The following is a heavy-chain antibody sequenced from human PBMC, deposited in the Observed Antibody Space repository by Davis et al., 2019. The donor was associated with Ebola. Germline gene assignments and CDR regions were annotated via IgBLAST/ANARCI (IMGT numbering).Heavy chain of an antibody. D-gene: IGHD5-18*01. CDR1: GFKFESYS. CDR2: IGTSSSNT. V-gene: IGHV3-48*02. CDR3: ARINSYGDFDY. Sequence: GGSLRLSCAASGFKFESYSMIWVRQAPGKGLEWLSYIGTSSSNTYYADYADSVKGRFTISRDNAKKTLFLQMDSLRDEDTAVYYCARINSYGDFDYWGQGTLVTVSS. J-gene: IGHJ4*02.